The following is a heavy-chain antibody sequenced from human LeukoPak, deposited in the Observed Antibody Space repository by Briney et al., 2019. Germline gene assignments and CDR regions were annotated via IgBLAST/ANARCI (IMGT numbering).Heavy chain of an antibody. D-gene: IGHD6-13*01. CDR3: ARGRIAAAGTGYYYYYGMDV. CDR1: GYTFTSYG. V-gene: IGHV1-18*01. CDR2: ISAYNGNT. Sequence: ASVKVSCKASGYTFTSYGISWVRQAPGQGLEWMGWISAYNGNTNYAQKLQGRVTMTTDTFTSTAYMELRSLRSDDTAVYYCARGRIAAAGTGYYYYYGMDVWGQGTTVTVSS. J-gene: IGHJ6*02.